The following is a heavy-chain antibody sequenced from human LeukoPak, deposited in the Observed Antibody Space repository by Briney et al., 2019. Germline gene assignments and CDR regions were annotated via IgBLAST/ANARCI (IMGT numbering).Heavy chain of an antibody. CDR2: FDPEDGET. CDR1: GYTLTELS. Sequence: ASVKVSCKVSGYTLTELSMHWVRQAPGKGLEWMGGFDPEDGETIYAQKFQGRVTMTEDTSTDTAYMGLSSLRSEDTAVYYCATPRPVPAAIRGGYYYYYYMDVWGKGTTVTVSS. V-gene: IGHV1-24*01. CDR3: ATPRPVPAAIRGGYYYYYYMDV. J-gene: IGHJ6*03. D-gene: IGHD2-2*02.